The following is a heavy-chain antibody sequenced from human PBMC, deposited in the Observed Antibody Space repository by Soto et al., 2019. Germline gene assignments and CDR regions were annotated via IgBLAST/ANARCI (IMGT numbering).Heavy chain of an antibody. V-gene: IGHV4-4*02. J-gene: IGHJ4*02. CDR1: GDCISSGNW. CDR2: TSHRGT. CDR3: ARHRASGYTNVFLRVYYFDS. D-gene: IGHD2-8*01. Sequence: PSVTLSLTCAVSGDCISSGNWWSWVRQTPGKGLEWIGETSHRGTNYSPSLKSRVSMSVDMAIDEVSLSLSSVTAADSAVYYCARHRASGYTNVFLRVYYFDSWGQGVPVTVSS.